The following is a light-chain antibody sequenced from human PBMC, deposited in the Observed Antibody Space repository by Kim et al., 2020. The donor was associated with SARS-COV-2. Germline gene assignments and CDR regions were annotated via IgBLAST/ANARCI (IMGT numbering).Light chain of an antibody. CDR3: QNSYSIPR. CDR2: GAS. Sequence: LSASVGDRVTITCRASQTIYHFVNWYQQKPGKTPKNLIYGASTMQSGVPSRFSGSGSGTNFTLTINSVRPGDCGSYYCQNSYSIPRFGQGTKLEI. J-gene: IGKJ2*03. V-gene: IGKV1-39*01. CDR1: QTIYHF.